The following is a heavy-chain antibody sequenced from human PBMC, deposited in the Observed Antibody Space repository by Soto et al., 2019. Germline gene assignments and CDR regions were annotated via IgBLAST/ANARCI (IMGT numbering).Heavy chain of an antibody. CDR2: TYSRSKWYN. Sequence: SQTLSLTCAISGDSVSSNTASWNWVRQSPSRGLEWLGRTYSRSKWYNDYAVSVKSLIIINPDTSKNQFSLQLNSVTPEDTAVYYCAKGDNLGPKTGYAFDPWGQGILVTGPS. CDR3: AKGDNLGPKTGYAFDP. D-gene: IGHD5-12*01. V-gene: IGHV6-1*01. CDR1: GDSVSSNTAS. J-gene: IGHJ5*02.